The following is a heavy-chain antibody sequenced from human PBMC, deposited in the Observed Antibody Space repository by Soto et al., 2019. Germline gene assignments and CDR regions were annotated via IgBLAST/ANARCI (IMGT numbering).Heavy chain of an antibody. J-gene: IGHJ5*02. CDR1: GGSVSSGSYY. Sequence: SETLSLTCTVSGGSVSSGSYYWSWIRQPPGKGLEWIGYIYYSGSTNYNPSLKSRVTISVDTSKNQFSLKLSSVTAADTAVYYCARGXPSGYDFWSGYLDWFDPWGQGTLVTVSS. V-gene: IGHV4-61*01. D-gene: IGHD3-3*01. CDR3: ARGXPSGYDFWSGYLDWFDP. CDR2: IYYSGST.